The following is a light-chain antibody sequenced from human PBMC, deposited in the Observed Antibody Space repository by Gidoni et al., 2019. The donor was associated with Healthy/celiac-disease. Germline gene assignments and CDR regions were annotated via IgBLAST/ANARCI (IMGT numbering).Light chain of an antibody. Sequence: QSVLTQPPSVSAAPGQKVTLSCTGSSSNIGNKYVSWYQQLTGTAPKLLIYDNNKRPSRIPDRFSGSKSGTSATLGITGLQTGDEADYYCGTWYSSLSAVVFGGGTKLTVL. J-gene: IGLJ2*01. CDR3: GTWYSSLSAVV. CDR1: SSNIGNKY. CDR2: DNN. V-gene: IGLV1-51*01.